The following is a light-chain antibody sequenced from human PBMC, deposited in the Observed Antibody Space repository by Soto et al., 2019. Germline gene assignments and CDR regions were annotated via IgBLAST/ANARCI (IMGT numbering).Light chain of an antibody. CDR2: TAS. V-gene: IGKV1-12*01. CDR1: QAISTW. Sequence: IQMTQSPSSVSASVGDRVTITCRASQAISTWLAWYQQKPGKPPKLLIYTASHLQSGVPSRFSGSGSGADYTLTISSLQPEDFAPYFCQQSKSYPLTFGGGTRVEIK. CDR3: QQSKSYPLT. J-gene: IGKJ4*01.